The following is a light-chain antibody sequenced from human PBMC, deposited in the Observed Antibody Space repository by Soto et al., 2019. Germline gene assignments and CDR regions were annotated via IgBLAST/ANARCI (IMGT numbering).Light chain of an antibody. J-gene: IGKJ2*01. Sequence: EIVLTQSPATLSLSPGERATLSCRASQSVSSYLAWYQQKPGQAPRLLIYDASNRATGIPARFSGSGSGTYFTLTFSSLEPEDFAVYYCQQRRNWYTFGQGTKLEIK. CDR1: QSVSSY. CDR2: DAS. CDR3: QQRRNWYT. V-gene: IGKV3-11*01.